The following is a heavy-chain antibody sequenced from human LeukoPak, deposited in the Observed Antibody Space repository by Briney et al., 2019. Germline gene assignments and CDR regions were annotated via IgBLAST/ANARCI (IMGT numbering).Heavy chain of an antibody. CDR1: GGTFSSYT. V-gene: IGHV1-8*02. CDR3: ARGPVAGTRIDP. Sequence: ASVKVSCKASGGTFSSYTINWVRQATGQGLEWMGWMNPNSGNTGYAQKFQGRVTMTRNTSISTAYMELSSLRSEDTAVYYCARGPVAGTRIDPWGQGTLVTVSS. J-gene: IGHJ5*02. CDR2: MNPNSGNT. D-gene: IGHD6-19*01.